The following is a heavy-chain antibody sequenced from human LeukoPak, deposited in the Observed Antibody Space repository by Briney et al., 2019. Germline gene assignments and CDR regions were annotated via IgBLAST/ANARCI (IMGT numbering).Heavy chain of an antibody. V-gene: IGHV3-15*01. Sequence: GGSLRLSCAASGFTFSNAWMSWVRQAPGKGLEWVSRIKSKTDGGTTDYAAPVKGRFTISRDDSKNTLYLQMNSLKTEDTAVYYCTTRVGYYDILTGRKWLDYWGQGTLVTVSS. J-gene: IGHJ4*02. CDR2: IKSKTDGGTT. CDR3: TTRVGYYDILTGRKWLDY. D-gene: IGHD3-9*01. CDR1: GFTFSNAW.